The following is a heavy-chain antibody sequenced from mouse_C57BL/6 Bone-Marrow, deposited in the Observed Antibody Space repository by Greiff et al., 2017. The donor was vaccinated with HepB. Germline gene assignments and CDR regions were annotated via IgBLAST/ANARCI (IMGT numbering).Heavy chain of an antibody. D-gene: IGHD2-5*01. V-gene: IGHV1-54*01. J-gene: IGHJ4*01. CDR2: INPGSGGT. CDR1: GYAFTNYL. CDR3: ARTYSRGYYAMDY. Sequence: VQLQESGAELVRPGTSVKVSCKASGYAFTNYLIEWVKQRPGQGLEWIGVINPGSGGTNYNEKFKGKATLTADKSSSTAYMQLSSLTSEDSAVYFCARTYSRGYYAMDYWGQGTSVTVSS.